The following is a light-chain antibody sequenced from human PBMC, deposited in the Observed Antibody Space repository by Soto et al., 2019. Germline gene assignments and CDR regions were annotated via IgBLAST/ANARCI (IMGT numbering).Light chain of an antibody. Sequence: DIQMTQSPSSLSVSVGDRVTITCQANQDIKTFLHWYQQKPGKAPKVLIYGASYLEPWVPSRFSGTGSGTDFTFTISSLQPEDIATYYCQQYDSVPLTFGGGTKV. CDR2: GAS. CDR1: QDIKTF. J-gene: IGKJ4*01. CDR3: QQYDSVPLT. V-gene: IGKV1-33*01.